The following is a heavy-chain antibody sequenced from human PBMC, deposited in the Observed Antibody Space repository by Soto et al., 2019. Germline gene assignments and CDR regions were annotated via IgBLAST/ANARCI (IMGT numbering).Heavy chain of an antibody. V-gene: IGHV1-69*13. CDR3: ASGGHVDY. Sequence: SVKVSCKAYGGTFNSFGIKWVRQAPGQGLEWVGGIIPVFGTINYAQKFRGRVTITADASTSTSYMELSSLRSDDTAVYYCASGGHVDYCGQGTLVTVSS. CDR1: GGTFNSFG. CDR2: IIPVFGTI. J-gene: IGHJ4*02. D-gene: IGHD3-16*01.